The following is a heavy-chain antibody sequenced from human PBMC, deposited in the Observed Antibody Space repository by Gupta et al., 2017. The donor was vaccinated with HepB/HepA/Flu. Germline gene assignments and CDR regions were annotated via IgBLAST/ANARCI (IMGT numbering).Heavy chain of an antibody. CDR1: GFTFSSYA. Sequence: EVQLLESGGDLVQPGGSLRLSCAASGFTFSSYAMGWVRQAPGKGLEWVSTIGGSGGSPYYADSVKGRFTISRDNSKNTLYLQMNSLRAEDTAVYYCAKRMGRYDILTGYPSPIDYWGQGTLVTVSS. CDR2: IGGSGGSP. CDR3: AKRMGRYDILTGYPSPIDY. J-gene: IGHJ4*02. V-gene: IGHV3-23*01. D-gene: IGHD3-9*01.